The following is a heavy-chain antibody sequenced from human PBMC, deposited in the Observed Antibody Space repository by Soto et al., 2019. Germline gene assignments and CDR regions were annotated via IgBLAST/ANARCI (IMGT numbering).Heavy chain of an antibody. J-gene: IGHJ6*02. D-gene: IGHD6-19*01. CDR2: MNPNSGDT. CDR1: FTSYD. Sequence: QVPLVQSGAEVKKPGASVKVSCTFTSYDINWVRQAAGQGLEWMAWMNPNSGDTRFAQKFQGRVTMTRDTSKFTAYMELSILTSEDTAVYYCARGPGSSDWRFSYYYMGVWDQGTTVTVSS. V-gene: IGHV1-8*01. CDR3: ARGPGSSDWRFSYYYMGV.